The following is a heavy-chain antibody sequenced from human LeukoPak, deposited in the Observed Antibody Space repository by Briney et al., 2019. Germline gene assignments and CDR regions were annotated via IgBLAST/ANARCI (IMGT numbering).Heavy chain of an antibody. Sequence: ASVKVSCKASGYTFTGYYMHWVRQAPGQGLEWMGIINPSGGSTSYAQKFQGRVTMTRDTSTSTVYMELSSLRSEDTAVYYCARGAPNAMLPDPVHDYWGQGTLVTVSS. J-gene: IGHJ4*02. D-gene: IGHD2-15*01. CDR2: INPSGGST. CDR3: ARGAPNAMLPDPVHDY. CDR1: GYTFTGYY. V-gene: IGHV1-46*01.